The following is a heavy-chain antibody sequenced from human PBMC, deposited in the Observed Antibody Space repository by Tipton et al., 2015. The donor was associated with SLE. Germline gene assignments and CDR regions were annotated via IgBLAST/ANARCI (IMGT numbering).Heavy chain of an antibody. V-gene: IGHV4-38-2*01. J-gene: IGHJ3*02. CDR3: ARRQLYCTAAGCQDDAFDM. Sequence: TLSLTCDVSSYSNTGRFYWGWIRQPPGKGLEWIGSIFYQSGSTYYNPSLKSRVTMSLDSSKNHFSLQLKSVTAADTAVYYCARRQLYCTAAGCQDDAFDMWGQGTKVTVSS. CDR1: SYSNTGRFY. D-gene: IGHD2-8*02. CDR2: IFYQSGST.